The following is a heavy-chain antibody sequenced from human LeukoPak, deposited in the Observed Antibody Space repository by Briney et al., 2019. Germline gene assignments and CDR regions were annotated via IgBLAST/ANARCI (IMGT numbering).Heavy chain of an antibody. CDR3: ARAIRGDY. CDR1: GFTFSSYW. CDR2: IKQDGSEK. J-gene: IGHJ4*02. V-gene: IGHV3-7*01. Sequence: GGSLRRSGAAAGFTFSSYWMSWVRQAPGKGLEGVANIKQDGSEKYYVDSVKGRFTISRDNAKNSLYLQMNSLRAEDTAVYYCARAIRGDYWGQGTLVTVSS.